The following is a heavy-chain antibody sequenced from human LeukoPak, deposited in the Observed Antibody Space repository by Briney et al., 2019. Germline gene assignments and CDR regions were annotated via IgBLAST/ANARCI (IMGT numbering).Heavy chain of an antibody. V-gene: IGHV6-1*01. CDR2: TYYRSKWYY. J-gene: IGHJ3*01. CDR3: ARGFALDF. CDR1: GDTVSSNSGA. Sequence: SQTLSLTRVYPGDTVSSNSGAWNSIRQSPSTCIEWLGRTYYRSKWYYDYAVSVKSRITISPDTSKNQFSLQLNSVTTDDTAVYYCARGFALDFWGKGTMVTVSS.